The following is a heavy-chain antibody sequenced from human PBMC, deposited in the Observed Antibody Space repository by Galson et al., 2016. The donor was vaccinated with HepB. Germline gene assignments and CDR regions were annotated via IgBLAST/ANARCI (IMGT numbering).Heavy chain of an antibody. J-gene: IGHJ6*02. CDR3: ASVSVVGGGMDV. V-gene: IGHV1-8*01. CDR1: GNTFTSNA. CDR2: MNPNSGNT. D-gene: IGHD3-10*01. Sequence: SVKVSCKASGNTFTSNAINWVRQATGQGLEWMGWMNPNSGNTGYAQKFQGRVTMTRNTSIRTAYMELSSLRSEDTAVYYCASVSVVGGGMDVWGQGTTVTVSS.